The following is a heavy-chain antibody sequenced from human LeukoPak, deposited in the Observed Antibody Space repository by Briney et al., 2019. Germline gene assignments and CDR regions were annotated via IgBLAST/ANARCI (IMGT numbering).Heavy chain of an antibody. Sequence: SVTVSCKASGGTFSSYAISWVRQAPGQGLEWMGIIDPSGGSTNYAQKFQGRVTITADESTSTAYMELSSLRSEDTAVYYCARASRLIAVPYNLDYWGQGTLVTVSS. V-gene: IGHV1-69*11. CDR1: GGTFSSYA. CDR3: ARASRLIAVPYNLDY. CDR2: IDPSGGST. D-gene: IGHD6-19*01. J-gene: IGHJ4*02.